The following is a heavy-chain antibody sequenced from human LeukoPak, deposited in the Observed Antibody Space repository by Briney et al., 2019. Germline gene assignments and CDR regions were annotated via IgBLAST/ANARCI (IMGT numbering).Heavy chain of an antibody. Sequence: GGSLRLSCAASGFSFIGYSMNWVRQAPGKGLEWISYISGSGNTAYYVDSVKGRFTISRDNAKTSLYLQMNSLRAEDTAVYYCAKQLGYCSDGSCYFPYWGQGTLVTVS. J-gene: IGHJ4*02. V-gene: IGHV3-48*01. CDR1: GFSFIGYS. D-gene: IGHD2-15*01. CDR3: AKQLGYCSDGSCYFPY. CDR2: ISGSGNTA.